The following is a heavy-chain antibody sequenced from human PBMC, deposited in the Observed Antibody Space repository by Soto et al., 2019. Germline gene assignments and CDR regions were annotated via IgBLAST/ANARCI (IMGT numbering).Heavy chain of an antibody. V-gene: IGHV4-39*01. D-gene: IGHD6-13*01. CDR3: ARPLAAAAGNFRWFDP. CDR2: IYYSGST. Sequence: SETLSLTCTVSGGSISSSSYYWGWIRQPPGKGLEWIGSIYYSGSTYYNPSLKSRVTISVDTSKNQFSLKLSSVTAADTAVYYCARPLAAAAGNFRWFDPWGQGTLVTVSS. CDR1: GGSISSSSYY. J-gene: IGHJ5*02.